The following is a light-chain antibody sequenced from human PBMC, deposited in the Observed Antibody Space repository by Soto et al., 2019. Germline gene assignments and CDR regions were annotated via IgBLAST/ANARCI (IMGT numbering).Light chain of an antibody. CDR1: SSNIGTNV. Sequence: QSVLTQPPSVSGTPGQRVTISCSGSSSNIGTNVVNWYQQFPGTAPKLLIFNNNNRPSGVPDRLSGSKSGSSASLAISGLLSEDEADYYCAGWDESLSGPVFGGGTKLTVL. CDR3: AGWDESLSGPV. CDR2: NNN. V-gene: IGLV1-44*01. J-gene: IGLJ3*02.